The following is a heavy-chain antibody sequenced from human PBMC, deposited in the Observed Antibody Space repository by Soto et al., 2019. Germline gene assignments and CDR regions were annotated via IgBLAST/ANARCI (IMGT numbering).Heavy chain of an antibody. CDR3: AHRLCYSSSYWDVGFFAF. D-gene: IGHD2-15*01. CDR1: GFSLSTSGVG. V-gene: IGHV2-5*02. J-gene: IGHJ4*03. Sequence: QITLKESGPTLVKPTQTLTLTCTFSGFSLSTSGVGVGWIRQPPGKALECLALIYWDDDKRYSPSLKSRLSVTKSTSYNQLVITMPNMDPLYSGTNFCAHRLCYSSSYWDVGFFAFWRRGAMVTVSS. CDR2: IYWDDDK.